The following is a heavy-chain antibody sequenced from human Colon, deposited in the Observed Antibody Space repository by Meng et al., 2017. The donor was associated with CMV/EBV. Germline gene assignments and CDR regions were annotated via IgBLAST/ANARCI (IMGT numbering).Heavy chain of an antibody. V-gene: IGHV3-30*02. CDR2: ISHDETYK. Sequence: GESLKISCITSGFSFSSHGMHWVRQAPGKGLEWVAFISHDETYKHYSDSVRGRFTLSRDNSRNTLYLQMNSVKVADTAVYYCARDQFYYFDYWGQGTLVTVS. D-gene: IGHD5-24*01. CDR1: GFSFSSHG. J-gene: IGHJ4*02. CDR3: ARDQFYYFDY.